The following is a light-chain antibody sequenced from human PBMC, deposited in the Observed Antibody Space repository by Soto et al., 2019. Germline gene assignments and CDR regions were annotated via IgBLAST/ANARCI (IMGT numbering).Light chain of an antibody. CDR3: QQYGSSPIT. J-gene: IGKJ5*01. CDR1: QTVSNY. Sequence: EIVLTQSPATLSLSPGERATLSCRASQTVSNYLLWYQQKPGQAPRLLIYDASNRATGIPARFSGSGSGTDFTLTISRLEPEDFAVYYCQQYGSSPITFGQGTRLEIK. CDR2: DAS. V-gene: IGKV3-20*01.